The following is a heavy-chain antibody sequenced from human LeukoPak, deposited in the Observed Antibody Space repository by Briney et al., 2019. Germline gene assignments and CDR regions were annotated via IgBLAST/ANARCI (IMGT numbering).Heavy chain of an antibody. CDR3: AKALQHSVVVTASPFDY. CDR1: GFTFSSYA. V-gene: IGHV3-23*01. CDR2: ISGSGGST. Sequence: GGSLRLSCAASGFTFSSYAMSWVRQAPGKGLEWVSAISGSGGSTYYADSVKGRFTISRDNSKNTLYLQMNSLRAEDTAVYYCAKALQHSVVVTASPFDYWGQGTLVTVSS. D-gene: IGHD2-21*02. J-gene: IGHJ4*02.